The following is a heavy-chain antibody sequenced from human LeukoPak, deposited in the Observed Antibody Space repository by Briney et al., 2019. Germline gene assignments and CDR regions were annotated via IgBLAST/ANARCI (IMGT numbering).Heavy chain of an antibody. D-gene: IGHD2-8*01. CDR1: GGSFSGYY. V-gene: IGHV4-34*01. J-gene: IGHJ5*02. CDR2: INHSGST. CDR3: ARVLPGYCTNGVCYWARRPNWFDP. Sequence: SETLSLTCGVYGGSFSGYYWSWIRQPPGKGLEWIGEINHSGSTNYNPSLKSRVTISVDTSKNQFSLKLSSVTAADTAVYYCARVLPGYCTNGVCYWARRPNWFDPWGQGTLVTVSS.